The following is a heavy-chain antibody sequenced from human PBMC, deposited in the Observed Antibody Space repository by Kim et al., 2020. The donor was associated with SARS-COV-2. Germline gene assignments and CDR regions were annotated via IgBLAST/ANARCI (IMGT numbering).Heavy chain of an antibody. CDR1: GYTFTGYY. CDR2: INPNSGGT. J-gene: IGHJ3*02. V-gene: IGHV1-2*06. D-gene: IGHD3-22*01. Sequence: ASVKVSCKASGYTFTGYYMHWVRQAPGQGLEWMGRINPNSGGTNYAQKFQGRVTMTRDTSISTAYMELSRLRSDDTAVYYCARTFYYDSSGYYYGGAFDIWGQGTMVTVSS. CDR3: ARTFYYDSSGYYYGGAFDI.